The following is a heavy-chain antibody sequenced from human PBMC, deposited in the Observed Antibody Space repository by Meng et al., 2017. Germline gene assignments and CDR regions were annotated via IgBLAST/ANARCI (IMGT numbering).Heavy chain of an antibody. D-gene: IGHD1-26*01. V-gene: IGHV5-51*01. CDR3: ARHGRIVGATFNYGMDV. Sequence: GESLKISCKGSGYSFTSYWIGWVRQMPGKGLEWMGIIYPGDSDTRYSPSFQGQVTISADKSISTAYLQWSSLKASDTAMYYCARHGRIVGATFNYGMDVWGQGTTVTVSS. CDR1: GYSFTSYW. J-gene: IGHJ6*02. CDR2: IYPGDSDT.